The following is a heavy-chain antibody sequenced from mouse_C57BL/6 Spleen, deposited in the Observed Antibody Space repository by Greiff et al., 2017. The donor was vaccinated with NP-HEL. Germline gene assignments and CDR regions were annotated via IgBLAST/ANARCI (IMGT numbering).Heavy chain of an antibody. J-gene: IGHJ3*01. CDR3: ARSRQLRQGFAY. Sequence: EVMLVESGGGLVKPGGSLKLSCAASGFTFSSYTMSWVRQTPEKRLEWVATISGGGGNTYYPDSVKGRFTISRDNAKNTLYLQMSSLRSEDTALYYCARSRQLRQGFAYWGQGTLVTVSA. CDR1: GFTFSSYT. V-gene: IGHV5-9*01. CDR2: ISGGGGNT. D-gene: IGHD3-2*02.